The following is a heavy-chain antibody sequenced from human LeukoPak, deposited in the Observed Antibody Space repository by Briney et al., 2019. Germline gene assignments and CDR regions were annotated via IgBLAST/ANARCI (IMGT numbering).Heavy chain of an antibody. CDR1: GGSISSSSYY. D-gene: IGHD4-23*01. Sequence: SETLSLTCTVSGGSISSSSYYWGWIRQPPGKGLEWIGSIYYSGSTYYNPSLKSRVTISVDTSKNQFSLKLSSVTAADTAVYYCARRGYGGNPIDYWGQGTLVTVSS. CDR3: ARRGYGGNPIDY. J-gene: IGHJ4*02. V-gene: IGHV4-39*01. CDR2: IYYSGST.